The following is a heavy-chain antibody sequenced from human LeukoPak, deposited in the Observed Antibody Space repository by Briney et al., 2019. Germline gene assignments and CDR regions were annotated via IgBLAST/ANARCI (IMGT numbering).Heavy chain of an antibody. D-gene: IGHD2-15*01. Sequence: GGSLRLSCAASGFTFDDYDMHWVRQAPGKGLEWVSLISGDGGSTYYADSVKGRFTISRDNSKNSLYLQMNSLRTEDTALYYCAKDGEYCSGGSCYSLTNWFDPWGQGTLVTVSS. CDR1: GFTFDDYD. J-gene: IGHJ5*02. CDR2: ISGDGGST. CDR3: AKDGEYCSGGSCYSLTNWFDP. V-gene: IGHV3-43*02.